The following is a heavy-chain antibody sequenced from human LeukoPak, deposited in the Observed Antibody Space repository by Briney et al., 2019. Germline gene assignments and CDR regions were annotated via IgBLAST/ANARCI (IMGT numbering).Heavy chain of an antibody. Sequence: ASVKVSCKASGYTFTGSYMRWVRQAPGQGLEWMAWINPSSGGTNYAQKFQGRVTMTRDTYISTAYIELSRLRSDDTAVYYCAREDYDGSGYYWGQGTLVTVSS. J-gene: IGHJ4*02. CDR3: AREDYDGSGYY. CDR1: GYTFTGSY. D-gene: IGHD3-10*01. CDR2: INPSSGGT. V-gene: IGHV1-2*02.